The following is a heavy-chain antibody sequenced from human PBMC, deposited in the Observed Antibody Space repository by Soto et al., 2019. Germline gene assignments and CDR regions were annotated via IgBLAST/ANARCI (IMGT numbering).Heavy chain of an antibody. J-gene: IGHJ6*02. CDR3: ANDLSEVAGEYYYYYYGMDV. Sequence: GGSLRLSCAASGFTFSSYAMSWVRQAPGKGLEWVSAISGSGGSTYYADSVKGRFTISRDNSKNTLYLQMNSLRAEDTAVYYCANDLSEVAGEYYYYYYGMDVWGQGTTVTVSS. D-gene: IGHD6-19*01. CDR1: GFTFSSYA. V-gene: IGHV3-23*01. CDR2: ISGSGGST.